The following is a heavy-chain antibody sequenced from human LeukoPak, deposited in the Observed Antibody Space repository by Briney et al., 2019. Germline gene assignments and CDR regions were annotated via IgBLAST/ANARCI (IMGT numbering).Heavy chain of an antibody. J-gene: IGHJ4*02. V-gene: IGHV1-18*01. D-gene: IGHD5-24*01. Sequence: ASVKVSCKASGYTFTCYGINWVRRALGQALEWMGWISAYNGNTNYAQKLQGRVTMTTDTSTSTAYMALRSLRSDDTAVYYCARVHRYNPYYFDYWGQGTLVTVSS. CDR1: GYTFTCYG. CDR3: ARVHRYNPYYFDY. CDR2: ISAYNGNT.